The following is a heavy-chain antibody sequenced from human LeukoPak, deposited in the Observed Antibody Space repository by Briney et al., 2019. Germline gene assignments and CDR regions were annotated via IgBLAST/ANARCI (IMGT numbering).Heavy chain of an antibody. CDR3: ARGCSSTSCYYYYGMDV. D-gene: IGHD2-2*01. Sequence: SETLSLTCTVSGGSVSSGSYYWSWLRQPPGKGLEWIGYIYYSGSTNYNPSLKSRVTISVDTSKNQFSLKLSSVTAADTAVYYCARGCSSTSCYYYYGMDVWGQGTTVTVSS. CDR1: GGSVSSGSYY. CDR2: IYYSGST. J-gene: IGHJ6*02. V-gene: IGHV4-61*01.